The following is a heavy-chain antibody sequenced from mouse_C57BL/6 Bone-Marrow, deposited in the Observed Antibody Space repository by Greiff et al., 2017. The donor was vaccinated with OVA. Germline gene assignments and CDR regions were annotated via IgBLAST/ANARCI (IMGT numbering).Heavy chain of an antibody. V-gene: IGHV14-1*01. D-gene: IGHD3-1*01. CDR2: IDPEDGDT. CDR3: TTRRGLGAHFDY. Sequence: VQLQQSGAELVRPGASVKLTCTASGFNIKDYYMHWVKQRPEQGLEWIGRIDPEDGDTEYAPKFQGKATMTADTSSNTAYLQLSSLTSEDTAVYYCTTRRGLGAHFDYWGQGTTLTVSS. CDR1: GFNIKDYY. J-gene: IGHJ2*01.